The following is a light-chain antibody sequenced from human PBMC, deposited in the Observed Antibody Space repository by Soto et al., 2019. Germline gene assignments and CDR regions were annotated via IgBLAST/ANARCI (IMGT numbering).Light chain of an antibody. V-gene: IGKV3-20*01. CDR3: HQDDNAHFT. CDR2: GAS. J-gene: IGKJ3*01. Sequence: EIVLTQSPGTLSLSPGERATLSCRASQSLSSTYLAWYHQRPVQSPRLLVYGASSRATGIPDRFSVSGFLTDFALTISSLEPDDSAVYYGHQDDNAHFTFGPGTRVCIK. CDR1: QSLSSTY.